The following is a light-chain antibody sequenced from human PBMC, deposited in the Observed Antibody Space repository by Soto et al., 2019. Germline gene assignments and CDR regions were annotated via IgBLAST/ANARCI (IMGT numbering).Light chain of an antibody. J-gene: IGKJ4*01. V-gene: IGKV3-15*01. CDR2: GAS. Sequence: EIVMTQSPATLSVSTGERATLSCRASQSVSSNLAWYQQKPGQAPRLIIYGASTRATGIPARFSGSGSGTEFTLTISSLQSEDFAVYYCQQYNNWPPLTFGGGTKVEIK. CDR1: QSVSSN. CDR3: QQYNNWPPLT.